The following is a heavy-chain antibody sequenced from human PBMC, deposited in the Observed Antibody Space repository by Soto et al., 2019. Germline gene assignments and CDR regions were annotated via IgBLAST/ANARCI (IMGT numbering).Heavy chain of an antibody. J-gene: IGHJ6*02. CDR3: ARVGTAMVTPDYYYGMDV. D-gene: IGHD5-18*01. Sequence: SETLSLTXTVSGGSISSYYWSWIRQPAGKGLEWIGRIYTSGSTNYNPSLKSRVTMSVDTSKNQFSLKLSSVTAADTAVYYCARVGTAMVTPDYYYGMDVWGQGTTVTVSS. CDR1: GGSISSYY. V-gene: IGHV4-4*07. CDR2: IYTSGST.